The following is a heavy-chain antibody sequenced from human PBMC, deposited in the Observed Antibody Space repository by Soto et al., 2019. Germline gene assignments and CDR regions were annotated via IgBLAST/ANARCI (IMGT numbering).Heavy chain of an antibody. D-gene: IGHD2-15*01. CDR1: GFTFSSYG. V-gene: IGHV3-33*01. Sequence: GGSLRLSCAASGFTFSSYGMHWARQAPGKGLEWVAVIWYDGSNKYYADSVKGRFTISRDNSKNTLYLQMNSLRAEDTAVYYCARSQGYCSGGSCYASYYYYYMDVWGKGTTVTVSS. CDR3: ARSQGYCSGGSCYASYYYYYMDV. J-gene: IGHJ6*03. CDR2: IWYDGSNK.